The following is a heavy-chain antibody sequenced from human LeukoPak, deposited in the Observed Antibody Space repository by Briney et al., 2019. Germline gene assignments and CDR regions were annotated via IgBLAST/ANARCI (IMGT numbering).Heavy chain of an antibody. CDR3: ARFGYVAAVDV. Sequence: GGSLRLSCVASGFSFSAFWMTWVRQAPGTVLEWVANINPAGSETYYVGRVKGRFSISRDNAKNLVYLQMNSRRAEDTAVYHCARFGYVAAVDVWGQGTPVTVSS. CDR2: INPAGSET. D-gene: IGHD2-15*01. J-gene: IGHJ4*02. V-gene: IGHV3-7*01. CDR1: GFSFSAFW.